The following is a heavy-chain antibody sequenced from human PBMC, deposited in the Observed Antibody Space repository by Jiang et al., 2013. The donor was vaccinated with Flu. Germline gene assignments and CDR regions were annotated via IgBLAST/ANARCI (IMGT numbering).Heavy chain of an antibody. D-gene: IGHD3-22*01. J-gene: IGHJ3*02. Sequence: GSGLVKPSQTLSLTCTVSGGSISSGDYYWSWIRQPPGKGLEWIGYIYYSGSTYYNPSLKSRVTISVDTSKNQFSLKLSSVTAADTAVYYCARASITMIRPDAFDIWGQGDNGHRLF. V-gene: IGHV4-30-4*01. CDR2: IYYSGST. CDR3: ARASITMIRPDAFDI. CDR1: GGSISSGDYY.